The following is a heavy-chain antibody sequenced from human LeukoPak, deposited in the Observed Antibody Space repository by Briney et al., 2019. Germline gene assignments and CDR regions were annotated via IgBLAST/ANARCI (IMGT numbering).Heavy chain of an antibody. CDR1: GDCVSSNSAA. V-gene: IGHV6-1*01. J-gene: IGHJ4*02. CDR2: TYYWSKWYK. D-gene: IGHD5-24*01. Sequence: SQTLSLTCVLSGDCVSSNSAAWMWIKQSPPREVDGLGRTYYWSKWYKDYAVSVKSRITINPHTSQNQFSLQLNSVTPEDTAVYYCAREYFYDGYNFGFDYWGQGTLVTVSS. CDR3: AREYFYDGYNFGFDY.